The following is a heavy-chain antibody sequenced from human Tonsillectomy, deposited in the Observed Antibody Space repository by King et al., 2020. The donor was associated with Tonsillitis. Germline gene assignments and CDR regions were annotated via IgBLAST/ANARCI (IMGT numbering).Heavy chain of an antibody. CDR3: ARDDRPHSSRIDY. CDR1: GYTFINYY. V-gene: IGHV1-46*01. CDR2: INPSGGSA. D-gene: IGHD2-2*01. J-gene: IGHJ4*02. Sequence: GQLVQSGAEVKKPGASVKVSCKASGYTFINYYMYWVRQAPGQGLEWMGMINPSGGSARYPQKFQGRVIMTRDTSTSTVYMELSSLRSDDTAVYYCARDDRPHSSRIDYWGQGTLVTVSS.